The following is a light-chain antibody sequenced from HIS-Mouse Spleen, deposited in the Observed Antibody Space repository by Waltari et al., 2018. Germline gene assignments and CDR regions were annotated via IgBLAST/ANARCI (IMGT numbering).Light chain of an antibody. Sequence: DIVMTQSPDSLAVSLGERATINCKSSQRVLDSSNNKNYLAWYQQKPGQPPKLLIYWASTRESGVPDRFSGSGSGTDFTLTISSLQAEDVAVYYCQQYYSTMYTFGQGTKLEIK. J-gene: IGKJ2*01. CDR1: QRVLDSSNNKNY. CDR3: QQYYSTMYT. CDR2: WAS. V-gene: IGKV4-1*01.